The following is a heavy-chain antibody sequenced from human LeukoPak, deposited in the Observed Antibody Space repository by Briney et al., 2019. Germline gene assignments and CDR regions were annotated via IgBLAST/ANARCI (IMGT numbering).Heavy chain of an antibody. CDR1: GFTFSTYD. CDR2: ISGSGGRT. Sequence: GGSLRLSCAASGFTFSTYDMTWVRQAPGKGLEWVSAISGSGGRTHYADSVKGRFTISRDNSKNTLFLQMNSLRAEDTAVYYCAKIYGSGTEGDYWGQGTLVTVSS. V-gene: IGHV3-23*01. J-gene: IGHJ4*02. CDR3: AKIYGSGTEGDY. D-gene: IGHD3-10*01.